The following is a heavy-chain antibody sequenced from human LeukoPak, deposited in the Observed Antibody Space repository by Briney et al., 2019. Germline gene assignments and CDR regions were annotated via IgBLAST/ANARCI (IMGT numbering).Heavy chain of an antibody. Sequence: SETLSLTCTVSGGSLSSYYWSWIRQPPGKGLEWVGYIYDSGGTSYNPSLKSRVTISVDTSKNQFSLKVTSVTAADTAVYYCARSKDILTGYCFDYWGQGTLVTVSS. CDR2: IYDSGGT. CDR1: GGSLSSYY. V-gene: IGHV4-59*01. J-gene: IGHJ4*02. CDR3: ARSKDILTGYCFDY. D-gene: IGHD3-9*01.